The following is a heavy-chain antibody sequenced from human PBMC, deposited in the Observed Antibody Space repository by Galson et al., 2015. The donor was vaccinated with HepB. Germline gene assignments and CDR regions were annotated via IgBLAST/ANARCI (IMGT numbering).Heavy chain of an antibody. CDR3: AGPSSTSSKLRLDY. V-gene: IGHV3-48*01. D-gene: IGHD2-2*01. CDR1: GFTFSTYS. CDR2: ISSSSGTI. J-gene: IGHJ4*02. Sequence: SLRLSCAASGFTFSTYSMNWVRQAPGKGLEWVSYISSSSGTIYYADSVKGRFTISRDNAKNSLYLQMNSLRAEDTAVYFCAGPSSTSSKLRLDYWGQGTLVTVSS.